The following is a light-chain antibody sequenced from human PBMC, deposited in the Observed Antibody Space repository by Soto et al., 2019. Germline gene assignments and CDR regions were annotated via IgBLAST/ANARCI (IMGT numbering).Light chain of an antibody. Sequence: EIVMTQSPATLSVSPGEGATLSCRASQSVSSNLAWYQQKPGQAPRLLIYGASSRATGIPDRFSGSGSGTDFTLTISRLEPEDFAVYYCQQYNNWPLTFGQGTKVDIK. CDR2: GAS. V-gene: IGKV3D-15*01. CDR1: QSVSSN. CDR3: QQYNNWPLT. J-gene: IGKJ1*01.